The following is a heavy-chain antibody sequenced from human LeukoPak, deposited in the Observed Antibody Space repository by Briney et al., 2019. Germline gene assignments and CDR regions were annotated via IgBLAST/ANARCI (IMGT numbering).Heavy chain of an antibody. J-gene: IGHJ4*02. D-gene: IGHD4/OR15-4a*01. Sequence: GGSLRLSCAASGFTFSSYEMSWVRQAPGKGLEWVSYISSSGSTIYYADSVKGRFTISRDNAKNSLYLQMNSLRAEDTAVYYCARRAGAYSHPYDYWGQGTLVTVSS. CDR3: ARRAGAYSHPYDY. V-gene: IGHV3-48*03. CDR2: ISSSGSTI. CDR1: GFTFSSYE.